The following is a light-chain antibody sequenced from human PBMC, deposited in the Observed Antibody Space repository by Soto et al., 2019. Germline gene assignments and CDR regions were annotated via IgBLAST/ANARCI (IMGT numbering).Light chain of an antibody. CDR2: GAS. J-gene: IGKJ1*01. Sequence: EIVMTQSPVTLSLSPGERATLSCRASQSVGSNLAWYQQKPGQAPRLLIYGASTRATGIAARFSGSGSGTEFTLTIGSLQSEDFAVYYCQQYNNWPPWTFGQGTKVEVK. CDR1: QSVGSN. CDR3: QQYNNWPPWT. V-gene: IGKV3-15*01.